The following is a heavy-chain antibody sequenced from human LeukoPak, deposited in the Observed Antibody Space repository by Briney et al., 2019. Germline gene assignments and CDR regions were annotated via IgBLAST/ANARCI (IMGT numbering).Heavy chain of an antibody. Sequence: SQTLSLTCTVSGGSISSGGYYWSWVRQHPGKGLERIGYIYYSGTTYYTPPLKSRVTISVDTSKNQFSLKLSSVTAADTAVYYCATTGTTSRGSYFDYWGQGTLVTVSS. CDR3: ATTGTTSRGSYFDY. V-gene: IGHV4-31*03. D-gene: IGHD1-7*01. J-gene: IGHJ4*02. CDR2: IYYSGTT. CDR1: GGSISSGGYY.